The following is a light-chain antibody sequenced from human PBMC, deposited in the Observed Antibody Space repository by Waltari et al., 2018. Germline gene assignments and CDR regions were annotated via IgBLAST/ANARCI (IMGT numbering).Light chain of an antibody. J-gene: IGKJ1*01. CDR1: QSVSRS. Sequence: CRASQSVSRSLAWYQQTPGQAPKLLIYGASTRATGIPDRFTGSGSGTDFSLTISSLEPEDFAIYFCQHYVRLPATFGQGTKVEIK. CDR3: QHYVRLPAT. V-gene: IGKV3-20*01. CDR2: GAS.